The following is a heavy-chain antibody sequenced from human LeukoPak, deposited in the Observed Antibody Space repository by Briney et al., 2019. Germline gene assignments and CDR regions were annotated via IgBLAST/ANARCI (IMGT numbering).Heavy chain of an antibody. CDR1: GFTFSSYE. CDR2: ISSSGSTI. D-gene: IGHD3-10*01. J-gene: IGHJ6*03. Sequence: PGGSLRLSCAASGFTFSSYEMNWVRQAPGKGLEWVSYISSSGSTIYYADSVKGRFTISRDNAKNSLYLQMNSLRAEDTAVYYRARAPKYYYGSGSYYFTYYYYYYMDVWGKGTTVTISS. V-gene: IGHV3-48*03. CDR3: ARAPKYYYGSGSYYFTYYYYYYMDV.